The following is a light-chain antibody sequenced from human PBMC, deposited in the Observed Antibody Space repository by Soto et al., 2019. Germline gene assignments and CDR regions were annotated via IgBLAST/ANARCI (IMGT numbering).Light chain of an antibody. V-gene: IGKV1-39*01. CDR1: QSISSY. CDR2: AAS. J-gene: IGKJ1*01. Sequence: DIQMTQSPSSLSASVGDRVTITCRASQSISSYLNWYQQKPGKAPKLLIYAASSLQSGVPSRFSGSGSGTDFTLTISSLQPEDFATYYCQQSYSTPPDWTFGQGTKVEIK. CDR3: QQSYSTPPDWT.